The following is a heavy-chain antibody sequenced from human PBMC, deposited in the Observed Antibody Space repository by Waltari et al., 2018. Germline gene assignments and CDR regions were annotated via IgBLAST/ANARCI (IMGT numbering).Heavy chain of an antibody. CDR2: IGHSGGT. CDR3: ARNGPYFDVDY. J-gene: IGHJ4*02. CDR1: GGSLSGFW. D-gene: IGHD3-9*01. V-gene: IGHV4-34*01. Sequence: VQLQQWGAGLLKPSETLSLTCAVYGGSLSGFWWTWIRQSPGKGLEWIGEIGHSGGTHSHSSLRSRLTLSLDPSQNQVSLQLTSVTAADTAVYYCARNGPYFDVDYWGQGTLVTVS.